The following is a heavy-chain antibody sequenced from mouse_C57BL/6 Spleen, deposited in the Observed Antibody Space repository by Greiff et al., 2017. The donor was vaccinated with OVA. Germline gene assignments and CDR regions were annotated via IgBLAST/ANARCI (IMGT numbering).Heavy chain of an antibody. CDR3: ARSSNYGSAMDY. D-gene: IGHD2-5*01. CDR1: GYTFTSYW. J-gene: IGHJ4*01. V-gene: IGHV1-59*01. Sequence: VQLQQPGAELVRPGTSVKLSCKASGYTFTSYWMHWVTPRPGQGLEWIGVIDPSDSYTNSNQKFKGKATLTVDTSSSTAYMQLSSLTSEDSAVYYCARSSNYGSAMDYWGQGTSVTVSS. CDR2: IDPSDSYT.